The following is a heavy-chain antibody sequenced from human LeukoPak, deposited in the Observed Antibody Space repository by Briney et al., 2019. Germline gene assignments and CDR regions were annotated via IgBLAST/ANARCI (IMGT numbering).Heavy chain of an antibody. Sequence: PSETLSLTCTVSGGSIRSSYYYWGWVRQAPGKGLEWVSAISGNGGSTDYADSVKGRFTISRDNSKNTLHLQLNSLRDEDTAMYYCAMRPADCSSSSCPTINRYYYGVDVWGQGTTVIVSS. CDR1: GGSIRSSYYY. CDR3: AMRPADCSSSSCPTINRYYYGVDV. CDR2: ISGNGGST. V-gene: IGHV3-23*01. D-gene: IGHD2-15*01. J-gene: IGHJ6*02.